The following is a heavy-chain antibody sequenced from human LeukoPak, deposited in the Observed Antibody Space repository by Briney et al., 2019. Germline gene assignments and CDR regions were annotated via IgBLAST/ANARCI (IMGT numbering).Heavy chain of an antibody. CDR3: AREDYDDFEPVYFDY. CDR1: GSTFSSYA. J-gene: IGHJ4*02. Sequence: PGGSLRLSCAASGSTFSSYAMHWVRQAPGKGLEWVAVISYDGSNKYYADSVKGRFTISRDNSKNTLYLQMNSLRAEDTAVYYCAREDYDDFEPVYFDYWGQGTLVTVSS. CDR2: ISYDGSNK. V-gene: IGHV3-30-3*01. D-gene: IGHD4-17*01.